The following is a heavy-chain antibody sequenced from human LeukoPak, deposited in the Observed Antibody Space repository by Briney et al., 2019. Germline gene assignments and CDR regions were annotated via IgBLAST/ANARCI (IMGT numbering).Heavy chain of an antibody. D-gene: IGHD6-19*01. CDR2: IWYDGSNK. J-gene: IGHJ4*02. CDR3: AREEQGIAVPFDY. CDR1: GFTFSSYG. Sequence: GGSLRLSCAASGFTFSSYGMHWVRQAPGKGLEWVAVIWYDGSNKYYADSVKGRFTISRDNSKNTLYLQMNSLRAEDTAVYYRAREEQGIAVPFDYWGQGTLVTVSS. V-gene: IGHV3-33*01.